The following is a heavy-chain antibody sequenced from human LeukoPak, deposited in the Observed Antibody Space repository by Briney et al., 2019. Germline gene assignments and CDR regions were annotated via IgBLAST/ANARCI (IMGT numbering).Heavy chain of an antibody. J-gene: IGHJ6*04. CDR2: MNPNSGNT. D-gene: IGHD3-3*01. CDR1: GYTFTSYD. V-gene: IGHV1-8*03. Sequence: ASVNVSCKASGYTFTSYDINWVRQATGQGLEWMGWMNPNSGNTGYAQKFQGRVTITRNTSISTAYMELSSLRSEDTAVYYCARGGVLRFLEWQGMDVWGKGTTVTVSS. CDR3: ARGGVLRFLEWQGMDV.